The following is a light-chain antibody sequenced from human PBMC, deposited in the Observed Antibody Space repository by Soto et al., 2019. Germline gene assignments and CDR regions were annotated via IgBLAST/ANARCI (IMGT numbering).Light chain of an antibody. CDR2: KAS. Sequence: DMQMTQSPSTLSASVGDRVTITCRASQSIRSWLAWYQQKPGKAPKLLIYKASSLESGVPSRFSGSGSGTEFTLTISSLQPDDFATYYCQQYSTSYRTFGQGTRVEI. V-gene: IGKV1-5*03. J-gene: IGKJ1*01. CDR3: QQYSTSYRT. CDR1: QSIRSW.